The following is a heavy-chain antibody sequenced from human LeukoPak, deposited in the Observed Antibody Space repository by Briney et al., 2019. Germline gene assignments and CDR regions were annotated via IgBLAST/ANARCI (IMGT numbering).Heavy chain of an antibody. J-gene: IGHJ4*02. CDR3: ARQDWYHFDY. CDR2: IDSGIST. V-gene: IGHV3-11*04. CDR1: RFSFSAYY. D-gene: IGHD3/OR15-3a*01. Sequence: GGSLRLSCAASRFSFSAYYMSWIRQAPGKGLEWVSYIDSGISTYYADSVKGRFTISRDNAKNSLYLQMNSLRAEDTAVYYCARQDWYHFDYWGQGILVTVSS.